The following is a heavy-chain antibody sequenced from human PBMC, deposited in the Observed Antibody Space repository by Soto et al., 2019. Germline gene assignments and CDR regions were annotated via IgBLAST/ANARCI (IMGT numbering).Heavy chain of an antibody. Sequence: QVQLVQSGAEVKKPGSSVKVSCKASGGTFSSYAISWVRQAPGQGLEWMGGIIPIFGTANYAQKFQGRVTITADESTSTAYMELSSLRSEDTAVYYCAREQGIAAAGREYYYYYYGMDVWGQGTTVTVSS. D-gene: IGHD6-13*01. CDR3: AREQGIAAAGREYYYYYYGMDV. J-gene: IGHJ6*02. V-gene: IGHV1-69*01. CDR2: IIPIFGTA. CDR1: GGTFSSYA.